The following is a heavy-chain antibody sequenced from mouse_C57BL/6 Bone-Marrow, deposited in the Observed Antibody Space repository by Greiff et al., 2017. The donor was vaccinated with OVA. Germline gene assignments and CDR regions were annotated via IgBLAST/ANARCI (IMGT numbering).Heavy chain of an antibody. CDR2: ISSGSSTI. V-gene: IGHV5-17*01. J-gene: IGHJ3*01. D-gene: IGHD1-1*02. Sequence: EVKLVESGGGLVKPGGSLKLSCAASGFTFSDYGMHWVRQAPEKGLEWVAYISSGSSTIYYADTVKVRFTISRDNAKNTLFLQMTSLRSEDTAMYYCARRLWEAYWGQGTLVTVSA. CDR3: ARRLWEAY. CDR1: GFTFSDYG.